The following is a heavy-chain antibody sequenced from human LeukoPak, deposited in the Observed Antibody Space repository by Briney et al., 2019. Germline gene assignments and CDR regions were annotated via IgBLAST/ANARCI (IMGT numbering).Heavy chain of an antibody. CDR2: ISSNGGDT. J-gene: IGHJ4*02. CDR1: GFTFSSNA. Sequence: GGSLRLSCSVSGFTFSSNAMHWVRQAPGKGLEYVSGISSNGGDTYYADSVKGRFTISRDNSKNTLYLQMSSLRAEDTAMYYCVKLSSRVSQTIDYWGQGTLVTVSS. V-gene: IGHV3-64D*09. CDR3: VKLSSRVSQTIDY. D-gene: IGHD6-13*01.